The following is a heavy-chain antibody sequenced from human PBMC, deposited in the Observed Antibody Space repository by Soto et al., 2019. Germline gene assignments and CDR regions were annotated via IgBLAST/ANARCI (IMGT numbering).Heavy chain of an antibody. CDR2: ISETGGTT. D-gene: IGHD4-17*01. CDR1: GFTFTNYD. Sequence: EVQLLESGGGLVQPGGSLTLSCAASGFTFTNYDMTWVRQAPGKGLEWVSVISETGGTTHYADSVKGRFTISRDNSKNLLHLQMDGLRAEDTAVYFCAKDLGMTMVVKRGVGLDSWGRGTLVTVSS. J-gene: IGHJ4*02. V-gene: IGHV3-23*01. CDR3: AKDLGMTMVVKRGVGLDS.